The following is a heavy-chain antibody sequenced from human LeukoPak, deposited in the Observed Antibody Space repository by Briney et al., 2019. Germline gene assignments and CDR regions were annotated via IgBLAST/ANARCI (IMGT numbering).Heavy chain of an antibody. CDR1: GGSISSGGYY. Sequence: SETLSLTCTVSGGSISSGGYYWSWIRQHPGKGLEWIGYIYYSGSTYYNPSLKSRVTISVDTSNNQFSLKLSSVPAADTAVYYCARAPLYGPTRDAFDIWGQATMVTVSS. CDR3: ARAPLYGPTRDAFDI. V-gene: IGHV4-31*03. D-gene: IGHD1-14*01. CDR2: IYYSGST. J-gene: IGHJ3*02.